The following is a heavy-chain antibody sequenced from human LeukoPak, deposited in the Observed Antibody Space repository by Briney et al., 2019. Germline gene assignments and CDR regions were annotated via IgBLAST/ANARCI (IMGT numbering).Heavy chain of an antibody. CDR2: INTNTGNP. CDR3: ARAEYCSGGSCYSPDAFDI. D-gene: IGHD2-15*01. Sequence: GASVKVSCKASGYTFTSYAMNWVRQAPGQGLEWMGWINTNTGNPTYAQGFTGRFVFSLDTSVSTAYLQISSLKAEDTAVYYCARAEYCSGGSCYSPDAFDIWGQGTMVTVSS. CDR1: GYTFTSYA. J-gene: IGHJ3*02. V-gene: IGHV7-4-1*02.